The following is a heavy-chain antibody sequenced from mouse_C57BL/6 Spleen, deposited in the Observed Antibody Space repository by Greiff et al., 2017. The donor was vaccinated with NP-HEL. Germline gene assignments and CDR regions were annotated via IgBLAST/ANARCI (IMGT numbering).Heavy chain of an antibody. CDR3: ARSRGDYGSWYFDV. V-gene: IGHV1-59*01. CDR2: IDPSDSYT. D-gene: IGHD1-1*01. CDR1: GYTFTSYW. Sequence: QVQLQQPGAELVRPGTSVKLSCKASGYTFTSYWMHWVKQRPGQGLEWIGVIDPSDSYTNYNQKFKGKATLTVDTSSSTAYMQLSSLTSEDSAVYYCARSRGDYGSWYFDVWGTGTTVTVSS. J-gene: IGHJ1*03.